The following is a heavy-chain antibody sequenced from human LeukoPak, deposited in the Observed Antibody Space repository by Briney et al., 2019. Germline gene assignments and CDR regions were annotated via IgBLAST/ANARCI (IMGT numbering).Heavy chain of an antibody. CDR1: GGSFSGYY. J-gene: IGHJ5*02. CDR3: ARVRATGAHDP. Sequence: ETQSLTCAVYGGSFSGYYWSWIRQPPGKGLEWIGEINHSGSTNYNPFNKSRVTISVDTSKNQFSLKLSSVTAADTAVYYCARVRATGAHDPGGQDTTVTVSS. V-gene: IGHV4-34*01. D-gene: IGHD7-27*01. CDR2: INHSGST.